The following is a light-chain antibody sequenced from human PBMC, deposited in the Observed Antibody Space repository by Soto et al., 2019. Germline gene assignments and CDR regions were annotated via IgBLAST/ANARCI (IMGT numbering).Light chain of an antibody. CDR2: DVR. V-gene: IGLV2-14*01. J-gene: IGLJ1*01. CDR1: SNDVGGYNY. CDR3: SSYTSSSTFYV. Sequence: QSVLTQPASVSGSPGQSITISCTGTSNDVGGYNYVSWYQQHPGKAPKLMIYDVRNRPSGVSNRFSGSKSGNTASLTISGLQAEDEADYYCSSYTSSSTFYVFGTGTKLTVL.